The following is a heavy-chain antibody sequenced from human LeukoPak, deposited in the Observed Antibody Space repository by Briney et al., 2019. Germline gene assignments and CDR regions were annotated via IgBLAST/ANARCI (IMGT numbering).Heavy chain of an antibody. Sequence: SGGSLRLSCAASGFTFSSYAMSWVRQAPGKGLEWVSAISGSGGSTYYADSVKGRFTISRDNSKNTLYLQMNSLRAEDTAVYYCARAGGDYGIYYYYGMDVWGQGTTVTVSS. CDR2: ISGSGGST. V-gene: IGHV3-23*01. CDR1: GFTFSSYA. D-gene: IGHD4-17*01. J-gene: IGHJ6*02. CDR3: ARAGGDYGIYYYYGMDV.